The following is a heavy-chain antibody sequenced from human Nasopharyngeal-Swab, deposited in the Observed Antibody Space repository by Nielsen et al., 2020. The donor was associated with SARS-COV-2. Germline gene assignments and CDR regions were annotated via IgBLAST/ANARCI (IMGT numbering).Heavy chain of an antibody. Sequence: GGSLRLSCAASGFTFSSYSMHWVRQAPGKGLEWVAVISHDGSNKYYADSVKGRFTISRDNSKNTLYLQMNSLRAEDTAVYYCARALWGSYYYGMDVWGQGTTVTVSS. V-gene: IGHV3-30*04. D-gene: IGHD7-27*01. CDR1: GFTFSSYS. CDR3: ARALWGSYYYGMDV. CDR2: ISHDGSNK. J-gene: IGHJ6*02.